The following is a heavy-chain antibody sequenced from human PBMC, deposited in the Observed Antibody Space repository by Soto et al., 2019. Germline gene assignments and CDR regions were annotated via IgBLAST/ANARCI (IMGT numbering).Heavy chain of an antibody. CDR2: ISYDGNNK. V-gene: IGHV3-30-3*01. D-gene: IGHD2-15*01. CDR1: GFTLSSYA. J-gene: IGHJ6*02. CDR3: ARAGCDGGSCYTLVGLRYGMDV. Sequence: QVQLVESGGGVVQPGRSLRLSCVASGFTLSSYARHWVRQAPGKGLEWVAVISYDGNNKYYADSVKGRFTISRDNSKNTLYLQMNSLRLEDTAVYYCARAGCDGGSCYTLVGLRYGMDVWGQGTTVTVSS.